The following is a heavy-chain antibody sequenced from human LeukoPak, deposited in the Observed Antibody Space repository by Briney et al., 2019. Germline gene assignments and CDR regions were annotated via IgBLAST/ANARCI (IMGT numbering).Heavy chain of an antibody. V-gene: IGHV3-23*01. CDR2: ISGSGGST. D-gene: IGHD3-10*01. Sequence: SGGSLRLSCAASGFTFSSYAMSWVRQAPGKGLEWVSAISGSGGSTYYADSVKGRFTISRDNSKNTLYLQMNSLRAEDTAVYYCAKAIYYGSGNGYYGMDVWGQGTTVTVSS. CDR1: GFTFSSYA. CDR3: AKAIYYGSGNGYYGMDV. J-gene: IGHJ6*01.